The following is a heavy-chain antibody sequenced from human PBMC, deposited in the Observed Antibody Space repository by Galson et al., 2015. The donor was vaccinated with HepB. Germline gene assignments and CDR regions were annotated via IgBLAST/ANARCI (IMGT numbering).Heavy chain of an antibody. D-gene: IGHD3-10*01. Sequence: SLRLSCAVSGFTFSRHAFHWVRQAPGRGLEWVALISSDYTSKFYVDSVKGRLSISRDNSKDTVYLQMNSLRDEDTAVYYCASDCDGSGSFYNMLGYWGQGTMVTVSS. J-gene: IGHJ4*02. CDR1: GFTFSRHA. CDR3: ASDCDGSGSFYNMLGY. CDR2: ISSDYTSK. V-gene: IGHV3-30*07.